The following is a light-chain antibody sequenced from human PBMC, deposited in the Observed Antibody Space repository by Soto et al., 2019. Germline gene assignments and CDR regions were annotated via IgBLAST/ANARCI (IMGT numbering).Light chain of an antibody. CDR3: QQYDKWPRT. CDR1: QTITSN. J-gene: IGKJ1*01. Sequence: EIVLTQSPATLSVSPGERATLSCRASQTITSNLAWYQQKLGQAPRLLIYGASTRATGIPVRFSGSGSGTEFTLTIGSLQSEDFAVYYCQQYDKWPRTFGQGTKVEIK. CDR2: GAS. V-gene: IGKV3-15*01.